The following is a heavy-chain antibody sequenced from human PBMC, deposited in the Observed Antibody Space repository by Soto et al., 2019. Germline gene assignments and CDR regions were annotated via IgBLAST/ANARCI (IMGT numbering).Heavy chain of an antibody. Sequence: ASVKVSCKASGYSFTGNSMHWVRQAPGQGLEWMGWINPNNGGTNYAQKFQGRVTMTRDTSTSTAYMDLSSLRSDDTAVYYCAKSITMVRGVPNWFDPWGQGTLVTVS. V-gene: IGHV1-2*02. D-gene: IGHD3-10*01. J-gene: IGHJ5*02. CDR3: AKSITMVRGVPNWFDP. CDR1: GYSFTGNS. CDR2: INPNNGGT.